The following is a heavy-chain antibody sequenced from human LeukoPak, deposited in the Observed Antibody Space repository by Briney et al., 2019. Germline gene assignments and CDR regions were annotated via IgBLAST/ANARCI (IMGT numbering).Heavy chain of an antibody. CDR2: MNPNSGNK. CDR3: ARGPPPYCSGDSCYSFLYFHH. CDR1: GYTSTSYD. D-gene: IGHD2-15*01. V-gene: IGHV1-8*01. Sequence: ASVTVSCKASGYTSTSYDINWVGQAAGQGVEWMGWMNPNSGNKDYAQKFQGRVTMTRETSISTDYVEMTELREDGTALYYCARGPPPYCSGDSCYSFLYFHHWGQGTLVTVSS. J-gene: IGHJ1*01.